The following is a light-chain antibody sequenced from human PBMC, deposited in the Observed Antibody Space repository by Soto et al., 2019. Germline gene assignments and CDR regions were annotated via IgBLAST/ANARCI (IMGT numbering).Light chain of an antibody. CDR1: ASDIGRYNY. Sequence: QSALTQPPSASWSPGQSVTISCIGTASDIGRYNYVSWYQHHPGKAPKLIIYEVTKRPSGVPDRFSGSKFGNTASLTVSGLQTDDEADYYCNSYVGSNNYVFGTGTKVTVL. J-gene: IGLJ1*01. CDR3: NSYVGSNNYV. V-gene: IGLV2-8*01. CDR2: EVT.